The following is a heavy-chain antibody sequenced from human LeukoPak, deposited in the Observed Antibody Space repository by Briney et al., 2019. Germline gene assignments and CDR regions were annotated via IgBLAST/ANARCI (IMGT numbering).Heavy chain of an antibody. D-gene: IGHD6-19*01. CDR1: GFTFSSYG. J-gene: IGHJ4*02. Sequence: GGSLRLSCAASGFTFSSYGMSWVRQAPGKGLEWVSAISGSGGSTYYADSVKGRFTISRDNSKNTLYLQMNSLRAEDTAVYYCARRSGIAVAGAFDYWGQGTLVTVTS. CDR3: ARRSGIAVAGAFDY. V-gene: IGHV3-23*01. CDR2: ISGSGGST.